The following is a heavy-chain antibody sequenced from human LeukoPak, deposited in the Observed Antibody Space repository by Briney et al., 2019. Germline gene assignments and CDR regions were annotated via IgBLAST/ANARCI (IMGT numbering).Heavy chain of an antibody. CDR1: GFTFSSYG. CDR2: ISYDGSNK. Sequence: PGGSLRLSCAASGFTFSSYGMHWVRQAPGKGLEWVAVISYDGSNKYYADSVKGRFTISRDNSKNTLYLQMNSLRAEDTAVYYCAKDLSPLRLGELSSAYYYDSSGYPGGQGTLVTVSS. CDR3: AKDLSPLRLGELSSAYYYDSSGYP. J-gene: IGHJ1*01. V-gene: IGHV3-30*18. D-gene: IGHD3-22*01.